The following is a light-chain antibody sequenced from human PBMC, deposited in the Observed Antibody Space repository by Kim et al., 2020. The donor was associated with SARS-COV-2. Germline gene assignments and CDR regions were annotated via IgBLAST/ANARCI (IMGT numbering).Light chain of an antibody. V-gene: IGLV3-19*01. CDR3: NARDSGGYVV. J-gene: IGLJ2*01. CDR1: SLKTYY. Sequence: VALGQRVTLTCRGDSLKTYYASWYQQMPGQAPRLVIFGKNNRPSGIPDRFSGSNSGDTSSLTITGTQAEDEADYYCNARDSGGYVVFGGGTQLTVL. CDR2: GKN.